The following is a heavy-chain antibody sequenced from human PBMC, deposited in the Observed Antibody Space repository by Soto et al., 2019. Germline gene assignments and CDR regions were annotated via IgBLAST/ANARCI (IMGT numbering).Heavy chain of an antibody. CDR1: GYTFTGYY. J-gene: IGHJ4*02. Sequence: ASVKVSCKASGYTFTGYYMHWVRQAPGQGLEWMGWINPNSGGTNYAQKFQGWVTMTRDTSISTAYMELSRLRSDDTAVYYCARGRGGYCSSTSCYSAPYYFDYWGQGTLVTVSS. V-gene: IGHV1-2*04. D-gene: IGHD2-2*01. CDR3: ARGRGGYCSSTSCYSAPYYFDY. CDR2: INPNSGGT.